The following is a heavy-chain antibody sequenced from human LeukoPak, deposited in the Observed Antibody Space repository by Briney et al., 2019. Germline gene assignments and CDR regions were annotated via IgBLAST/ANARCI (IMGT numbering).Heavy chain of an antibody. CDR3: ARDKYDSGGSHPYFDY. CDR1: GFAFSSYA. CDR2: VGGRGDDT. D-gene: IGHD3-22*01. V-gene: IGHV3-23*01. Sequence: TGGSLRLSCAASGFAFSSYAMSWVRQAPGKGLEWVSAVGGRGDDTFYADSMQGRFTISRDNSKNTLYLQMYSLRVEDTAIYFCARDKYDSGGSHPYFDYWGQGTPVTVST. J-gene: IGHJ4*02.